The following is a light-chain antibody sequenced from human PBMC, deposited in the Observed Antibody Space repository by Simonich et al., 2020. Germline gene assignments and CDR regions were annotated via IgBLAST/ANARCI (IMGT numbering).Light chain of an antibody. CDR2: WAS. Sequence: DIVMTQSPDSLAVSLGESATINCKSSQSVLYSSNNKNYLAWYQQKPGQPPKRLIYWASTRESGVPDRFSGSGSGTDFTLTISSLQAEDVAVYYCQQYYSTPYTFGQGTKLEIK. V-gene: IGKV4-1*01. J-gene: IGKJ2*01. CDR1: QSVLYSSNNKNY. CDR3: QQYYSTPYT.